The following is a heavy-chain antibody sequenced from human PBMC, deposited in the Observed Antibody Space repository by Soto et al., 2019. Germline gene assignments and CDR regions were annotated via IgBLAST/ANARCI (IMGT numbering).Heavy chain of an antibody. CDR2: IYYSGST. Sequence: SETLSLTCTLSGGSISSSSYYWGWIRQPPGKGLEWIGSIYYSGSTYYNPSLKSRVTISVDTSKNQFSLKLSSVTAADTAVYYCARHRLKLRYFDWLLPDYWGQGTLVTVSS. V-gene: IGHV4-39*01. CDR1: GGSISSSSYY. CDR3: ARHRLKLRYFDWLLPDY. J-gene: IGHJ4*02. D-gene: IGHD3-9*01.